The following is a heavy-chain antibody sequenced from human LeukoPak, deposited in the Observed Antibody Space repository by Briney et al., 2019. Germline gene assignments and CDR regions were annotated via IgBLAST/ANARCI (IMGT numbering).Heavy chain of an antibody. D-gene: IGHD2-15*01. CDR2: ISSSSNYI. CDR1: GFTFSSYS. Sequence: GGSLRLSCSASGFTFSSYSMNWVRQAPGEGLEWVSYISSSSNYIYYADSVKGRFTISRDNAKNSLYLQMNSLRAEDTAVYYCARGYCSGGSCYLGAFDIWGQGTMVTVSS. V-gene: IGHV3-21*01. J-gene: IGHJ3*02. CDR3: ARGYCSGGSCYLGAFDI.